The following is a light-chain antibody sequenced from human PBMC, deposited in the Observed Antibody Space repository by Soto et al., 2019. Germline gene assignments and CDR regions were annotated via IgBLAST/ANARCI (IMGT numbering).Light chain of an antibody. J-gene: IGLJ1*01. Sequence: QSVLTQPPSASGTPGQRVSISGSGSSSNIGSNTVNWYQQLPGTAPKLLIYSNNQRPSGVPERFSGSKSGTSASLAISGLQSEDEADYYCAAWADSLNGRVFGTGTKLTVL. CDR3: AAWADSLNGRV. V-gene: IGLV1-44*01. CDR2: SNN. CDR1: SSNIGSNT.